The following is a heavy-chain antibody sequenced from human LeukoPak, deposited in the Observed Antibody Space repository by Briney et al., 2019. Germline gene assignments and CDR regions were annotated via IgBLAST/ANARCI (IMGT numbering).Heavy chain of an antibody. Sequence: ASVKVSCKASGGTFSSYAISWVRQAPGQGLEWMGGIIPIFGTANYAQKFQGGVTITADESTSTAYMELSSLRSEDTAVYYCARVGGVVGADDSWGQGTLVTVSS. V-gene: IGHV1-69*13. J-gene: IGHJ5*02. D-gene: IGHD1-26*01. CDR2: IIPIFGTA. CDR3: ARVGGVVGADDS. CDR1: GGTFSSYA.